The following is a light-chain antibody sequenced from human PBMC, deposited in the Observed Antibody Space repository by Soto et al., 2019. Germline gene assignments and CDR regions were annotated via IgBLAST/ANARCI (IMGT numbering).Light chain of an antibody. Sequence: QSALTQPASVSGSPGQSITISCTGTSSDVGGYNYVYWYQQHPGKAPKLMIYEVSNRPSGVSNRFSGSKAGNTASLTISGLQAEEEADYYCSSYTSSSTRVFGGGTQLTVL. J-gene: IGLJ3*02. CDR1: SSDVGGYNY. CDR3: SSYTSSSTRV. CDR2: EVS. V-gene: IGLV2-14*01.